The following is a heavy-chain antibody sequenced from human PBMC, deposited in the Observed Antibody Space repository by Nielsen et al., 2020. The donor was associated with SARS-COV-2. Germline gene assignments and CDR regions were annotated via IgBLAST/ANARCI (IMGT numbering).Heavy chain of an antibody. CDR3: ARVGSSGWYFDY. CDR2: VSYDGRNQ. CDR1: GFIFTSHA. D-gene: IGHD6-19*01. Sequence: GESLKISCAASGFIFTSHAMHWVRQAPGKGLEWVAVVSYDGRNQYYADSVRGRFTISRDNSKNTLYLQMNSLRGEDTAVYYCARVGSSGWYFDYWGQGTLVTVSS. J-gene: IGHJ4*02. V-gene: IGHV3-30*03.